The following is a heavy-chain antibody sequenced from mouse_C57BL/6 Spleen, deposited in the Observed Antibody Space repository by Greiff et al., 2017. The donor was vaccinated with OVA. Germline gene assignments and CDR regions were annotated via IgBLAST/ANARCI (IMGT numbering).Heavy chain of an antibody. J-gene: IGHJ2*01. CDR1: GYSITSGYY. CDR2: ISYDGSN. V-gene: IGHV3-6*01. Sequence: ESGPGLVKPSQSLSLTCSVTGYSITSGYYWNWIRQFPGNKLEWMGYISYDGSNNYNPSLKNRISITRDTSKNQFFLKLNSVTTEDTATYYCARGGLCFDDWGQGTTLTVSS. D-gene: IGHD3-3*01. CDR3: ARGGLCFDD.